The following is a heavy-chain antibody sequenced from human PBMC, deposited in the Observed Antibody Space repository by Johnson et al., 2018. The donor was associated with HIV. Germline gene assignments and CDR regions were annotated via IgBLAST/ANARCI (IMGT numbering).Heavy chain of an antibody. D-gene: IGHD1-26*01. CDR2: INWNGGST. CDR3: ARDPQVWGLLPVDAFDI. V-gene: IGHV3-20*04. Sequence: EQLVESGGGVVQPGRSMRLSCAASGFSFSSYGMHWVRQAPGKGLEWVSGINWNGGSTSYADSVKGRFTISRDNAKNSLYLQVKSLRVEDTALYYCARDPQVWGLLPVDAFDIWGQGTLITVSS. J-gene: IGHJ3*02. CDR1: GFSFSSYG.